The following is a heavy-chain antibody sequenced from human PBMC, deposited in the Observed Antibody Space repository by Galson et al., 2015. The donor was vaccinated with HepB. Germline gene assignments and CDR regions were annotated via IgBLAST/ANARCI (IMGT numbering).Heavy chain of an antibody. CDR2: IIPNLGIA. CDR1: GGTFSSYT. CDR3: ARDRADTAMDLFDY. V-gene: IGHV1-69*04. J-gene: IGHJ4*02. D-gene: IGHD5-18*01. Sequence: SVKVSCKASGGTFSSYTISWVRQAPGQGLEWMGRIIPNLGIANYAQKFQGRVTITADKSTSTAYMELSSLRSEDTAVYYCARDRADTAMDLFDYWGQGTLVTVSS.